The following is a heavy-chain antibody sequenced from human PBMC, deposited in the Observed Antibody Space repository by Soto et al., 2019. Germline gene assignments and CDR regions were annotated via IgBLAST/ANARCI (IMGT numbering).Heavy chain of an antibody. CDR1: GFTFSSYG. J-gene: IGHJ4*02. CDR2: IWYDGSNK. D-gene: IGHD3-22*01. V-gene: IGHV3-33*01. Sequence: GGSLRLSCAASGFTFSSYGMHWVRQAPGKGLEWVAVIWYDGSNKYYADSVKGRFTISRDNSKNTLYLQMNSLRAEDTAVYYCASDSSGYYIFDYWGQGTLVTVSS. CDR3: ASDSSGYYIFDY.